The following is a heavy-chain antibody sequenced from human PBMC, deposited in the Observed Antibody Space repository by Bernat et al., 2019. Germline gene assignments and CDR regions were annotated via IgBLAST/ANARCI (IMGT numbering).Heavy chain of an antibody. CDR2: IYYTGST. V-gene: IGHV4-30-4*01. CDR1: GCSINSGDYY. Sequence: QVQLQESGPGLGNPSQTLSLTCTVSGCSINSGDYYWSWIRQPPGKGLERIGYIYYTGSTYYNPSLKTRVAISVDTSKSQFSLKLTSVTAADTAIYYCAYNVNDSGSGTSYFADYFGYWGQGTLVTVSS. J-gene: IGHJ4*02. CDR3: AYNVNDSGSGTSYFADYFGY. D-gene: IGHD3-10*01.